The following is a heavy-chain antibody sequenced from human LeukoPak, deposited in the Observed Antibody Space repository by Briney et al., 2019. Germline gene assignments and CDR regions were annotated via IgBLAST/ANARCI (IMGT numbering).Heavy chain of an antibody. Sequence: ASVKVSCKASGYTFTSYDIIWVRQATGQGLEWMGWMNPNSGNTGYAQKFQGRVTITRNTSISTAYMVLSSLRSEDTAVYYCARGKSEGRYYDFWSGYLGPYYYYYMDVWGKGTTVTVSS. CDR2: MNPNSGNT. CDR3: ARGKSEGRYYDFWSGYLGPYYYYYMDV. D-gene: IGHD3-3*01. V-gene: IGHV1-8*02. J-gene: IGHJ6*03. CDR1: GYTFTSYD.